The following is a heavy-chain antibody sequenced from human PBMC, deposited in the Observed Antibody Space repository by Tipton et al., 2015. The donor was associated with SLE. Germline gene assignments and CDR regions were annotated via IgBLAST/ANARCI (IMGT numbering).Heavy chain of an antibody. J-gene: IGHJ6*02. Sequence: SLRLSCAASGFTFSSYSMNWVRQAPGKGLEWVSSITSGSSYIYYADSVKGRFTISRDNAKNSLYLQMNSLRAEDTAVYYCARDPAYYYGSGSLDVWGQGTTVTVSS. CDR2: ITSGSSYI. D-gene: IGHD3-10*01. CDR3: ARDPAYYYGSGSLDV. V-gene: IGHV3-21*04. CDR1: GFTFSSYS.